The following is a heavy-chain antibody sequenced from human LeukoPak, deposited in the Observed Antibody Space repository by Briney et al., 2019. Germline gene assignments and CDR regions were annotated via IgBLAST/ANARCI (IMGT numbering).Heavy chain of an antibody. CDR2: IHASGST. CDR3: AGSYRLDY. J-gene: IGHJ4*02. D-gene: IGHD1-26*01. Sequence: QVQLQESGPGLVKPSHTLSLTCTVSGCSISSGNDDWRWIRQPAGKGLEWIGRIHASGSTNYNPSLKSRVTISVDTTKNQFSLKLSSVTAADTAVYYCAGSYRLDYWGQGTLVTVSS. V-gene: IGHV4-61*02. CDR1: GCSISSGNDD.